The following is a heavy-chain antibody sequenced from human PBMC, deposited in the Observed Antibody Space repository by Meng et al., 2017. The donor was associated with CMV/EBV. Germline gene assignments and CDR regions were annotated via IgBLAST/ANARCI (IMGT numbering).Heavy chain of an antibody. V-gene: IGHV1-46*01. Sequence: QVDVVQSGAEVKMPGASVRVSGKASGYTFTSYYRHWVRQAPGQGLEWMGIINPSGGSTSYAQKFQGRVTLNRDTSPSTVYMELSSLRSEDTAVYYCARESSYDFSHDYWGQGTLVTVSS. CDR3: ARESSYDFSHDY. CDR2: INPSGGST. D-gene: IGHD3-3*01. J-gene: IGHJ4*02. CDR1: GYTFTSYY.